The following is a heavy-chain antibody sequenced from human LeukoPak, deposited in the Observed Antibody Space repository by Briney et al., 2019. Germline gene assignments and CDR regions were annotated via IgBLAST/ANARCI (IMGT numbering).Heavy chain of an antibody. D-gene: IGHD3-22*01. CDR2: INPSGGST. V-gene: IGHV1-46*01. Sequence: ASVKVSCKASGYTFTSYYMHWVRQAPGQGLEWMGIINPSGGSTSYAQKFQGRVTMTRDTSTSTVYMELSSLRSEDTAVYYCVRAAVDYYDSSGYYTSFDYWGQGTLVTVSS. J-gene: IGHJ4*02. CDR3: VRAAVDYYDSSGYYTSFDY. CDR1: GYTFTSYY.